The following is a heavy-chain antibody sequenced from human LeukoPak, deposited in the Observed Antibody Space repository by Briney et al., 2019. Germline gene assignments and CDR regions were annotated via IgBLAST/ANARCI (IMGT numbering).Heavy chain of an antibody. CDR2: INHSGST. J-gene: IGHJ6*04. Sequence: PSETLSLTCAVYGGSFSGYYWSWIRQPPGKGLEWIGEINHSGSTNYNPSLKRRVTISVDTSKNQFSLKLSSVTAADTAVYYCARGRLLWFGELFNGMDVWGKGTTVTVSS. CDR3: ARGRLLWFGELFNGMDV. V-gene: IGHV4-34*01. CDR1: GGSFSGYY. D-gene: IGHD3-10*01.